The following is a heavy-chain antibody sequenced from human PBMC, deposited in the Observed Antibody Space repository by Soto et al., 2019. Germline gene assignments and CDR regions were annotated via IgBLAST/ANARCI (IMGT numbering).Heavy chain of an antibody. CDR2: INHSGST. V-gene: IGHV4-34*01. CDR1: GGSFSGYY. D-gene: IGHD4-17*01. Sequence: SETLSLTCAVYGGSFSGYYWSWIRQPPGKGLKRIREINHSGSTNYNPSLKSRVTISVDTSKNQFSLKLSSVTAADTAVYYCARGAATVTTMGSFAFDIWGQGTMVTVSS. J-gene: IGHJ3*02. CDR3: ARGAATVTTMGSFAFDI.